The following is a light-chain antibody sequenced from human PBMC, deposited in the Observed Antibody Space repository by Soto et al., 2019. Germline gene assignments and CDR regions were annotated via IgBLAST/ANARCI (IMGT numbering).Light chain of an antibody. V-gene: IGKV1-5*03. CDR2: KAS. J-gene: IGKJ2*01. Sequence: DIQMTQSPSSLSAXXXXXXXXXXXASQSINSWLAWYQQKPGKAPKLLIYKASNLESGVPSRFSGSGSGTEFTLTISSLQPDDFATYYCQQYNSFSRTFGQGTKVDIK. CDR1: QSINSW. CDR3: QQYNSFSRT.